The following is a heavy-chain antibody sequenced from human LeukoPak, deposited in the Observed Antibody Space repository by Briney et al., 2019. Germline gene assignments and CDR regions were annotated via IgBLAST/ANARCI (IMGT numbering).Heavy chain of an antibody. J-gene: IGHJ4*02. D-gene: IGHD4-17*01. CDR1: GFTFSSYG. CDR2: IRYDGSNK. V-gene: IGHV3-30*02. Sequence: AGGSLRLSCAASGFTFSSYGMHWVRQAPGKGLEWVAFIRYDGSNKYYADSVKGRFTISRDNSKNTLYLQMNSLRAEDTAVYYCAKGNDYGDRNPDYWGQGTLVTVSS. CDR3: AKGNDYGDRNPDY.